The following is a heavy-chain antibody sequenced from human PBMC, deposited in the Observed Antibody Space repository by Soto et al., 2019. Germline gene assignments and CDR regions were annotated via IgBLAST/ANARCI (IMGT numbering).Heavy chain of an antibody. CDR1: GYTFTNYI. D-gene: IGHD3-10*01. V-gene: IGHV1-8*01. J-gene: IGHJ4*02. CDR3: ARGPGDLGYFDY. CDR2: MNPYNGNT. Sequence: QVQLVQSGAEVKKPGASVKVSCRASGYTFTNYIINWVRQAPGQGLEWMGWMNPYNGNTGYGQNFQGRVTLTRNTSITTAYMELSILRSEDTAVYYCARGPGDLGYFDYWGQGALVTVSS.